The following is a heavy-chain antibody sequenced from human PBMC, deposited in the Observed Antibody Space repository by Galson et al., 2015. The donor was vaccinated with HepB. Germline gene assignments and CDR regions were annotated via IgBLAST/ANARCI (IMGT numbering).Heavy chain of an antibody. V-gene: IGHV4-59*08. J-gene: IGHJ4*02. CDR1: GGSISHYY. CDR2: VSHTEIT. Sequence: ETLSLTCTVSGGSISHYYWTWIRQTPGKELEWIGYVSHTEITNYNPSLKSRLTISLDTSKNQFSLKVSSVTAADTAVYYCARGFGSNWYYFDYWGQGTLVTVSS. CDR3: ARGFGSNWYYFDY. D-gene: IGHD6-13*01.